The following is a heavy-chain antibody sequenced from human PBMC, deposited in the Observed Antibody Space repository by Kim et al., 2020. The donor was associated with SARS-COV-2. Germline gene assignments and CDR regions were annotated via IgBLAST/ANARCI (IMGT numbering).Heavy chain of an antibody. D-gene: IGHD2-2*01. V-gene: IGHV3-21*01. CDR3: ASSSYPRRNCSSTSCFLHVPWFGGRRYYFDY. J-gene: IGHJ4*02. CDR2: ISSSSSYI. CDR1: GFTFSSYS. Sequence: GGSLRLSCAASGFTFSSYSMNWVRQAPGKGLEWVSSISSSSSYIYYADSEKGRFTISRDNAKNSLYLQMNSLRAEDTAVYYCASSSYPRRNCSSTSCFLHVPWFGGRRYYFDYWGEGTLVTVSS.